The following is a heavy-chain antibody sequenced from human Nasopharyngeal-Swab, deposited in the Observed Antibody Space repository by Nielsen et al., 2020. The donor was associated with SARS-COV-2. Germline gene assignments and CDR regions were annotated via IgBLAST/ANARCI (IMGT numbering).Heavy chain of an antibody. Sequence: SETLSLTCAVSGGSISSGGYSWSWIRPPPGKGLEWIGYIYHSGSTYYNPSLKSRVTISVDRSKNQFSLKLSSVTAADTAVYYCARDSSPTQGTGFDYWGQGTLVTVSS. D-gene: IGHD1-14*01. CDR2: IYHSGST. CDR3: ARDSSPTQGTGFDY. CDR1: GGSISSGGYS. V-gene: IGHV4-30-2*01. J-gene: IGHJ4*02.